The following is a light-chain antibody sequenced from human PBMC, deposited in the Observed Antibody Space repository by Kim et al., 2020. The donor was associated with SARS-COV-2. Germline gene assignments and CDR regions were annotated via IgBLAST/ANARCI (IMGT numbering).Light chain of an antibody. Sequence: ALGQTVRITCQGDNLRTYYASWYKQKPGQAPVLVIFGKNNRPSGIPDRFSGSSSGNTASLTITGAQAEDEADYYCKSRDSSGNLLVFGGGTQLTVL. J-gene: IGLJ2*01. CDR2: GKN. CDR3: KSRDSSGNLLV. V-gene: IGLV3-19*01. CDR1: NLRTYY.